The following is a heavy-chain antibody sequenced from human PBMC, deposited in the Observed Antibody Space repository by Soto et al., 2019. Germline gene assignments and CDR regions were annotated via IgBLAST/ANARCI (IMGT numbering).Heavy chain of an antibody. D-gene: IGHD3-22*01. Sequence: QVQLVQSGAEVKKPGSSVKVSCKASGGTFSSYAISWVRQAPGQGLEWMGGIIPIFGTANYAQKFQGRVTITADESTSTAYMELSSLRSEDTAVYYCARGDSSGYYYGDDAFDIWGQGTMVTVSS. CDR2: IIPIFGTA. CDR3: ARGDSSGYYYGDDAFDI. V-gene: IGHV1-69*12. CDR1: GGTFSSYA. J-gene: IGHJ3*02.